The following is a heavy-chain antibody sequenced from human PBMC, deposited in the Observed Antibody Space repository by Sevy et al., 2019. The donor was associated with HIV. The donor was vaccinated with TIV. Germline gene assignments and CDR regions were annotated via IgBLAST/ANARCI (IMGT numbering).Heavy chain of an antibody. V-gene: IGHV3-48*02. CDR3: ARGYTGYDVGPLDY. CDR1: GFTFSSYS. CDR2: ISSSSTTI. J-gene: IGHJ4*02. D-gene: IGHD5-12*01. Sequence: GGSLRLSCAASGFTFSSYSMNWVRQAPGKGLEWVSYISSSSTTIYYADSVKGRFTISRDNDKNSRCLQMNSLGDEDTAVYYCARGYTGYDVGPLDYWGQGTLVTVSS.